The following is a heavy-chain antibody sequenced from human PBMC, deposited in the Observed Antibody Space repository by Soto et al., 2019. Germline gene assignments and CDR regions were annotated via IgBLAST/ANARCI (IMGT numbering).Heavy chain of an antibody. CDR1: GYTFINYH. CDR3: AKSPRGEMATD. Sequence: QVQLVQSGGEVKKPGASVTVSCKASGYTFINYHITWVRQAPGQGLEWMAWINPYNGMTVYAQRFQGRVTMTRDTSTGPAYMELRNLGSDDTAVYFCAKSPRGEMATDWGQGTLVTVSS. J-gene: IGHJ4*02. D-gene: IGHD5-12*01. V-gene: IGHV1-18*01. CDR2: INPYNGMT.